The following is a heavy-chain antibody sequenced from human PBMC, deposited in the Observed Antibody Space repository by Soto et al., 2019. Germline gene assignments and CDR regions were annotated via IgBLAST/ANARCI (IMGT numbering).Heavy chain of an antibody. J-gene: IGHJ4*02. Sequence: GESLKISCAASGFTFSTYWMHWVRQGPGKGLVWVSRINSDGSSTSYADSVKGRFTISRDNAKNTLYLQMNSLRAEDTAVYYCARGEDYGDSLNFWGQGTLVTVSS. CDR2: INSDGSST. V-gene: IGHV3-74*01. CDR1: GFTFSTYW. CDR3: ARGEDYGDSLNF. D-gene: IGHD4-17*01.